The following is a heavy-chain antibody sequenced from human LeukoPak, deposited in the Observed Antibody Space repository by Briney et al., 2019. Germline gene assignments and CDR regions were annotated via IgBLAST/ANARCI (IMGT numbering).Heavy chain of an antibody. CDR1: GFTFSSYS. CDR2: ISSSSSYI. V-gene: IGHV3-21*01. J-gene: IGHJ4*02. Sequence: PGGSLRLSCAASGFTFSSYSMNWVRQAPGKGLEWVSSISSSSSYIYYADPVKGRFTISRDNAKNSLYLQMNSLRAEDTAVYYCARDRLPSSTSCFDYWGQGTLVTVSS. CDR3: ARDRLPSSTSCFDY. D-gene: IGHD2-2*01.